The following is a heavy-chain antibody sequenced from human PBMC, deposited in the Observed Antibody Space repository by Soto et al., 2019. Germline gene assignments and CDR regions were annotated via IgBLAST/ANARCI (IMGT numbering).Heavy chain of an antibody. CDR1: GFTFIISA. V-gene: IGHV3-23*01. D-gene: IGHD5-18*01. J-gene: IGHJ4*02. CDR2: ISGSGGST. Sequence: GGSLRLSCAASGFTFIISAMSWVRQAPGKGLEWVSTISGSGGSTYYADSVKGRFTVSRDNSKNTLYLQMNSLRAEDTAVYYCAKDLDGYNFGPVDYWGQGTLVTVSS. CDR3: AKDLDGYNFGPVDY.